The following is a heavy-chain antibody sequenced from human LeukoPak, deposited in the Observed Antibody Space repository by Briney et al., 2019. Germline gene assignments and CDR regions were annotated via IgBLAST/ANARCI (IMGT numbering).Heavy chain of an antibody. CDR2: ISYDGSNK. CDR1: GFTFSSYG. J-gene: IGHJ6*02. CDR3: AKDNGSGSYYNGIYGMDV. Sequence: GGSLRLSCAASGFTFSSYGMHWVRQAPGKGLEWVAVISYDGSNKYYADSVKGRFTISRDNSKNSLYLQMNSLRTEDTALYYCAKDNGSGSYYNGIYGMDVWGQGTTVTVSS. V-gene: IGHV3-30*18. D-gene: IGHD3-10*01.